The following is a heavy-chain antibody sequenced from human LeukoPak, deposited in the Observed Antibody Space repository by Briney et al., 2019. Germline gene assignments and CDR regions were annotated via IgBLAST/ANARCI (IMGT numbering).Heavy chain of an antibody. J-gene: IGHJ4*02. CDR1: GFTFSSYS. Sequence: GGSLRLSCAASGFTFSSYSMNWVRQAPGKGLEWVSYISSSSSTIYYADSVKGRFTISRDNAKNSLYLQMNSLRAEDTAVYYCARDRSNYDSWSAYYNWGQGTLVTVSS. CDR2: ISSSSSTI. D-gene: IGHD3-3*01. V-gene: IGHV3-48*01. CDR3: ARDRSNYDSWSAYYN.